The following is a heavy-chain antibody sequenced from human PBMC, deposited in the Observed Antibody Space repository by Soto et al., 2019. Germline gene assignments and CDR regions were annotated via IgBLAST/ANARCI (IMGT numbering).Heavy chain of an antibody. CDR1: GGSITRCSYY. V-gene: IGHV4-39*01. CDR2: IYYSGST. Sequence: SDALSLTWTVSGGSITRCSYYLGWIRQPPGKGLEWIGSIYYSGSTYYNPSLKSRVTISVDTSKNQFSLKLSSVTAADTAVYYCASKNSSSSFGYYYYGMDVWCQGTTVT. J-gene: IGHJ6*02. D-gene: IGHD6-6*01. CDR3: ASKNSSSSFGYYYYGMDV.